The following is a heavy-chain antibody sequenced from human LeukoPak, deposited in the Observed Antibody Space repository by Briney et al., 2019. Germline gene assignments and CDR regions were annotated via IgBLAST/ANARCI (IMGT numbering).Heavy chain of an antibody. J-gene: IGHJ4*02. CDR3: ARVTGWLQFWYFDY. CDR1: GGSISSSSYY. D-gene: IGHD5-24*01. Sequence: PSETLSLTCTVSGGSISSSSYYWGWIRQPPGKGLEWIGSIYYSGSTYYNPSLKSRVTISVDTSKNQFSLKLSSVTAADTAVYYCARVTGWLQFWYFDYWGQGTLVTVSS. V-gene: IGHV4-39*07. CDR2: IYYSGST.